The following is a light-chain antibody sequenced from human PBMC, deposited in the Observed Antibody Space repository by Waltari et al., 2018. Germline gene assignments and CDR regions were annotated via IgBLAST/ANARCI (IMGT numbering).Light chain of an antibody. J-gene: IGKJ2*01. CDR3: QQYNSYSPVT. CDR1: HSISSW. V-gene: IGKV1-5*01. CDR2: DAS. Sequence: DIQMTQSPSTLSASVVDRVTLTCRASHSISSWLAWYQQKPGKAPKLLIYDASSLESGVPSRFSGSGSGTEFTLTISSLQPDDFATYYCQQYNSYSPVTFGQGTKLEIK.